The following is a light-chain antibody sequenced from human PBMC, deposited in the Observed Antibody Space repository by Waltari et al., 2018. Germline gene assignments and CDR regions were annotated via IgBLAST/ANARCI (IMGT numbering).Light chain of an antibody. CDR2: RNN. Sequence: QAGLTQPPSVSKGLRQTATLTCTGTYNNVGNQGTSWLQQPQGHPPKLLSHRNNNRPSGISQRFSASRSGDTTSLTITGLQPEDEADYYCSAWDNSLNAWVFGGGTKLTVL. CDR1: YNNVGNQG. J-gene: IGLJ3*02. V-gene: IGLV10-54*04. CDR3: SAWDNSLNAWV.